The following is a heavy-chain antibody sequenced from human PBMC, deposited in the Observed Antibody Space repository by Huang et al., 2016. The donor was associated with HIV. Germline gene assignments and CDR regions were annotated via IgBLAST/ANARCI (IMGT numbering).Heavy chain of an antibody. CDR1: GYIFNSYW. Sequence: EVQLVPSGAEVKKPGESLKISCQGSGYIFNSYWIGWVRQMPGNGLAWMGIIDPGDSDTRSSPSFQGQVTISADKSISTAYLQWSSLKASDTAMYYCARLCYVDTASNGMDVWGQGTTVTVSS. CDR3: ARLCYVDTASNGMDV. CDR2: IDPGDSDT. V-gene: IGHV5-51*01. D-gene: IGHD5-18*01. J-gene: IGHJ6*02.